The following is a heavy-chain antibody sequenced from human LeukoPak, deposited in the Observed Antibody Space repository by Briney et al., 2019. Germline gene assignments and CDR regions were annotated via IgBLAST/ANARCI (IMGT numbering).Heavy chain of an antibody. V-gene: IGHV4-30-4*07. CDR3: ASHSGGYAY. Sequence: PSETLSLTCTVSGGSISSGDYSWSWIRQPPGEGLEWIGYIYYTDTYYNPSLKSRVTISLDTSKNQFSLKLSSVTAADTAVYYCASHSGGYAYWGQGTLVTVSS. CDR1: GGSISSGDYS. CDR2: IYYTDT. D-gene: IGHD5-12*01. J-gene: IGHJ4*02.